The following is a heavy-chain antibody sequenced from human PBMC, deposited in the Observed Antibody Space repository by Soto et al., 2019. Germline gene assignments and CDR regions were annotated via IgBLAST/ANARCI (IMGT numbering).Heavy chain of an antibody. CDR2: IKSKTDGGTT. CDR1: GFTFSNAW. V-gene: IGHV3-15*07. Sequence: GGSLRLSCAASGFTFSNAWMNWVRQAPGKGLEWVGRIKSKTDGGTTDYAAPVKGRFTISRDDSKNTLYLQMNSLKTEDTAVYYCSRPEYYYYYGMDVWGQGTTVTVSS. J-gene: IGHJ6*02. CDR3: SRPEYYYYYGMDV.